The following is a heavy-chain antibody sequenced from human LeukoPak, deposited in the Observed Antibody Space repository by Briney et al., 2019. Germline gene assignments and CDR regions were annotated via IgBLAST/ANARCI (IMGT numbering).Heavy chain of an antibody. CDR1: GFTFSSYA. J-gene: IGHJ6*03. D-gene: IGHD3-10*01. Sequence: PGGSLRLSCAASGFTFSSYAIHWVRQAPGQGLEWVAVISYDGTYKYYADSVKGRFTISRDNSKNTLYLQMNSLRAEDTAVYYCAKGGAVSSKSITMVRGTRRYYYYMDVWGKGTTVTISS. V-gene: IGHV3-30*04. CDR2: ISYDGTYK. CDR3: AKGGAVSSKSITMVRGTRRYYYYMDV.